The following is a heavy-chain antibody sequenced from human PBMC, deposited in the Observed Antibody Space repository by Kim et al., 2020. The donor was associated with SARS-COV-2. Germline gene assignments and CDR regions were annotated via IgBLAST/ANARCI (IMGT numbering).Heavy chain of an antibody. J-gene: IGHJ4*02. CDR3: ARFSGGATKHFDY. V-gene: IGHV3-48*02. D-gene: IGHD3-16*01. Sequence: CADAVKGRFTISGDNAKNSLYLQMSSLGDEDTAVYYCARFSGGATKHFDYWGQGTLVTVSS.